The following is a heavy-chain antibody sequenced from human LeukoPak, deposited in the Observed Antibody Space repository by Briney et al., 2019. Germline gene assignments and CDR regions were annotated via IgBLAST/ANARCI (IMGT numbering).Heavy chain of an antibody. CDR3: ARGGEACSSTSCSDWFDP. V-gene: IGHV1-2*02. J-gene: IGHJ5*02. CDR1: GYTFTGYY. Sequence: ASVKVSCKASGYTFTGYYMHWVRQAPGQGLEWMGWINPNSGGTNYAQKFQGRVTMTRDTSISTAYMELSRLRSDDTAVYYCARGGEACSSTSCSDWFDPWGQGTLVTVSS. D-gene: IGHD2-2*01. CDR2: INPNSGGT.